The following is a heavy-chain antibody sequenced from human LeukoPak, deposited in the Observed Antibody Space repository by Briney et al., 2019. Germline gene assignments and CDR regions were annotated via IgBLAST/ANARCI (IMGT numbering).Heavy chain of an antibody. CDR3: ANEYCSGGSCYTELDAFDI. Sequence: GGSLRLSCAASGFTVSSNEMSWVRQAPGKGLEWVSSISGGSTYYADSVKGRFTISRDNSKNTLYLQMNSLRAEDTAVYYCANEYCSGGSCYTELDAFDIWGQGTMVTVSS. D-gene: IGHD2-15*01. CDR2: ISGGST. J-gene: IGHJ3*02. CDR1: GFTVSSNE. V-gene: IGHV3-38-3*01.